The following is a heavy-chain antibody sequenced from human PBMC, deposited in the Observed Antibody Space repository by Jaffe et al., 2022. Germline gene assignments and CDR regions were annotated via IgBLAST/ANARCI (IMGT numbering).Heavy chain of an antibody. CDR3: ARDGIAAAGTSAQQNYYYYYMDV. Sequence: QVQLVQSGAEVKKPGSSVKVSCKASGGTFSSYTISWVRQAPGQGLEWMGRIIPILGIANYAQKFQGRVTITADKSTSTAYMELSSLRSEDTAVYYCARDGIAAAGTSAQQNYYYYYMDVWGKGTTVTVSS. CDR1: GGTFSSYT. CDR2: IIPILGIA. J-gene: IGHJ6*03. D-gene: IGHD6-13*01. V-gene: IGHV1-69*08.